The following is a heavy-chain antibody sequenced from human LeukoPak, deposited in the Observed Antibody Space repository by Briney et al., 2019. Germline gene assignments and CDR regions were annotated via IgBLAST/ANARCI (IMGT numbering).Heavy chain of an antibody. CDR1: GFTFSSYS. V-gene: IGHV3-48*01. J-gene: IGHJ4*02. D-gene: IGHD2-2*01. CDR3: ARDPLGYCSSTSCSFDY. Sequence: GGSLRLSCAASGFTFSSYSMNWVRQAPGKGLEWVSHITASGTAMFYADSVKGRFTISRDNAKNSLYLQMNSLRAEDTAVYYCARDPLGYCSSTSCSFDYWGQGTLVTVSS. CDR2: ITASGTAM.